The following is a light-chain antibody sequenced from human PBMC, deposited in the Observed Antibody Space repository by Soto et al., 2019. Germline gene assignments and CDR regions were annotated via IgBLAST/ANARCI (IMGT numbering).Light chain of an antibody. J-gene: IGKJ1*01. V-gene: IGKV1-12*01. CDR3: QQYNDWPLT. CDR1: QGISSW. Sequence: VHMTQSPSSVSASVGPSVTIAWRASQGISSWLAWYQQKPEKAPKLVIYDASSLQSGVPSRFSGTGSGTELTLTISSLQSEDFALYYCQQYNDWPLTFGQGTKV. CDR2: DAS.